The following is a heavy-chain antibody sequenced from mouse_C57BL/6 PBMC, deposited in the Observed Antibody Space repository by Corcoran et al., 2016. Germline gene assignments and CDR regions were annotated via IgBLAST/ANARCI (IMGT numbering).Heavy chain of an antibody. J-gene: IGHJ1*03. CDR2: INPNNGGT. CDR1: GYTFTDYY. CDR3: ARSGFYWYFDV. Sequence: EVQLQQSGPELVKPGASVKISCKASGYTFTDYYMNWVKQSHGKSVEWIGDINPNNGGTAYNQKFKGKATLTVDKSSSTAYMELRSLTSEDSAVYYCARSGFYWYFDVWGTGTTVTVSS. V-gene: IGHV1-26*01.